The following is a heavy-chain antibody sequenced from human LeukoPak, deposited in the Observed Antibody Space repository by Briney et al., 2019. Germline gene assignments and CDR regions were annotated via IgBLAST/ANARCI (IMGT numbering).Heavy chain of an antibody. V-gene: IGHV4-59*12. CDR3: ARRAYYYGSGSYGTFGYYYYMDV. CDR2: IYYSGST. CDR1: GGSISSYY. D-gene: IGHD3-10*01. J-gene: IGHJ6*03. Sequence: SETLSLTCTVSGGSISSYYWSWIRQPPGKGLEWIGYIYYSGSTNYNPSLKSRVTISVDTSKNQFSLKLSSVTAADTAVYYCARRAYYYGSGSYGTFGYYYYMDVWGKGTTVTISS.